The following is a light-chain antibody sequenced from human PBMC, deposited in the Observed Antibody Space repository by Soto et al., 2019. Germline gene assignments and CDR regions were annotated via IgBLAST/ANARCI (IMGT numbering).Light chain of an antibody. J-gene: IGKJ1*01. CDR3: QQYGMT. Sequence: EIVLTQSPGTLSFSPGERATLSCRASESVSSSYLAWYQQKPGQAPRLLIYGASSRAAGIPDRFSGSGSGTDFTLTINRLEPEDFAVFYCQQYGMTFGQGTKVDIK. CDR2: GAS. CDR1: ESVSSSY. V-gene: IGKV3-20*01.